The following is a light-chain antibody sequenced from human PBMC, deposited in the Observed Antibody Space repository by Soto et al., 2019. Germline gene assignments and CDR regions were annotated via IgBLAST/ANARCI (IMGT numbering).Light chain of an antibody. J-gene: IGKJ2*01. CDR3: QQFGSSLYT. CDR1: QSVSSTY. V-gene: IGKV3-20*01. CDR2: GAS. Sequence: ESVLTQSPDTLSLSPGERATLSCRASQSVSSTYLAWYQQKPGQAPRLLIYGASCRATGIPDRFSGSGSGTDFTLTISRLEPEDFAVYYCQQFGSSLYTFGQGTKLEIK.